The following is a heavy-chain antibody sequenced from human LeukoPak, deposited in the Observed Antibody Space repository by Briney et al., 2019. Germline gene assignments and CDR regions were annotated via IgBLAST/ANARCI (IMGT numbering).Heavy chain of an antibody. V-gene: IGHV3-66*02. CDR2: IYSGGST. CDR1: GFTVSSNY. CDR3: ARDLPDSSGNYYYTDV. Sequence: GGSLRLSCAASGFTVSSNYMSWVRQAPGKGLEWVSVIYSGGSTYYADSVKGRFTISRDNSKNTLYLQMNSLRAEDTAVYYCARDLPDSSGNYYYTDVWGKGTTVTVSS. J-gene: IGHJ6*03. D-gene: IGHD3-22*01.